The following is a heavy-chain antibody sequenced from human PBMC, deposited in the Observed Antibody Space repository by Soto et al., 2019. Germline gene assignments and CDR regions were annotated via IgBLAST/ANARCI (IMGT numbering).Heavy chain of an antibody. CDR1: GGSISSNSYS. V-gene: IGHV4-39*01. CDR3: ARHPGYCSGGSCNGQYTLEV. D-gene: IGHD2-15*01. CDR2: LYSSRDT. J-gene: IGHJ6*02. Sequence: SETLSLTCSVSGGSISSNSYSWGWIRQPPGKGLEWIGTLYSSRDTYYNPSLKSRVTISADTSQNQFSLDLTSVTATDTAVYFCARHPGYCSGGSCNGQYTLEVWGQGTTVTVSS.